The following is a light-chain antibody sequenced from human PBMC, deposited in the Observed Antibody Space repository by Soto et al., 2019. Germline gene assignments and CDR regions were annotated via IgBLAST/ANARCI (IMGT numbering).Light chain of an antibody. CDR1: SSYIGNNY. J-gene: IGLJ2*01. Sequence: QSVLTQPPSVSAAPGQKVNISCSGSSSYIGNNYVSWYQQFPGTAPKLLIYDNNKRPSGIPDRFSGSKSGTSATLDITGLQTGDEADYYCGTWDSSLSAVVFGGGNKVTVL. CDR2: DNN. CDR3: GTWDSSLSAVV. V-gene: IGLV1-51*01.